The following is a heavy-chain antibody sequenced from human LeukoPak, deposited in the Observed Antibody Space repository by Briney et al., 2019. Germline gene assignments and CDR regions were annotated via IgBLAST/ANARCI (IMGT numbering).Heavy chain of an antibody. V-gene: IGHV3-48*03. CDR2: ISSSGSTI. D-gene: IGHD3-9*01. Sequence: GGSLRLSCAASGFTFSKMNWVRQAPGEGLEWVSYISSSGSTIYYADSVKGRFTISRDNAKNTLYLQMNSLRAEDTAVYYCARDRETYYDILTGYYTLGDAFDIWGQGTMVTVSS. CDR3: ARDRETYYDILTGYYTLGDAFDI. J-gene: IGHJ3*02. CDR1: GFTFSK.